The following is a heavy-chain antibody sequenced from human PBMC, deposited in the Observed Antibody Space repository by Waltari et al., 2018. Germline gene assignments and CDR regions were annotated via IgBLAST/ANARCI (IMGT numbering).Heavy chain of an antibody. CDR1: GYSLSSGYY. V-gene: IGHV4-38-2*02. J-gene: IGHJ3*02. Sequence: QVQLQESGPGLVKPSETMSLTCAVSGYSLSSGYYWGWIRQPPGKGRGWIGSIYHSGSTYYNPSLKSRVTISVDTSKNQFSLKLSSVTAADTAVYYCARDGHYRLPLSSSGYYPSDAFDIWGQGTMVTVSS. D-gene: IGHD3-22*01. CDR3: ARDGHYRLPLSSSGYYPSDAFDI. CDR2: IYHSGST.